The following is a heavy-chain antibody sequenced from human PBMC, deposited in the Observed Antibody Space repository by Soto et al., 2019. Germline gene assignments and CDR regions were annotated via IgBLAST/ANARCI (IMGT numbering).Heavy chain of an antibody. CDR3: ASLPVADFAFYI. CDR1: GGTFSSYM. J-gene: IGHJ3*02. V-gene: IGHV1-69*02. Sequence: QVQLGQSGAEVKKPGSSVKVSCKASGGTFSSYMISWVRQAPGQGREWMGRIIPILGIVKYAQKFQGRVTITADKSTCTSYMALSSLRSVDTPVYYCASLPVADFAFYIWGQGPMVTVSS. D-gene: IGHD6-19*01. CDR2: IIPILGIV.